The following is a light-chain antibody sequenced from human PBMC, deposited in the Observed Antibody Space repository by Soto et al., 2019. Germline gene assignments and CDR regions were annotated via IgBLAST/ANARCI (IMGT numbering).Light chain of an antibody. Sequence: DIQMTQSPSTLSASVGDRVTITCRASQNVNSWLAWYQQKPGKAPKLLIYKASNLETGVPSRFSGRGSGTEFTLTISGLQPDDFASYYGQQYNNYSGTFGQGTRGEIK. CDR3: QQYNNYSGT. J-gene: IGKJ1*01. CDR2: KAS. V-gene: IGKV1-5*03. CDR1: QNVNSW.